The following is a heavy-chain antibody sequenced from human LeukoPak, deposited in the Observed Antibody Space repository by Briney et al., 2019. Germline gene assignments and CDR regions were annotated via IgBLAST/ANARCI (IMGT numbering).Heavy chain of an antibody. CDR3: ARGLRDSSGREYFQH. J-gene: IGHJ1*01. Sequence: ASVKVSCKASGYTFTSYDISWVRQAAGQGPEWMGWMNPNSGNTGYAQKFKGRVTMTGNTSISTSYMELYSLRSEDTAVYYCARGLRDSSGREYFQHWGQGTLVTVSS. D-gene: IGHD3-22*01. CDR2: MNPNSGNT. CDR1: GYTFTSYD. V-gene: IGHV1-8*01.